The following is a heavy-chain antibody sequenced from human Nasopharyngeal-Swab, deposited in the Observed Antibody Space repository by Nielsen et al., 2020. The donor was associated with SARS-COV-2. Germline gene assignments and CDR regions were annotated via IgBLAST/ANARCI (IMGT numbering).Heavy chain of an antibody. J-gene: IGHJ4*02. D-gene: IGHD3-3*01. V-gene: IGHV3-7*02. Sequence: GESLKISCAASGFRFSGYWLSWVRQAPGKGLECVASIKKDGSENYYVDSVKGRFTISRDNAKNSLYLHMNSLRAEDTAVYYCATRRSLDNWGQGTLVTVSS. CDR1: GFRFSGYW. CDR2: IKKDGSEN. CDR3: ATRRSLDN.